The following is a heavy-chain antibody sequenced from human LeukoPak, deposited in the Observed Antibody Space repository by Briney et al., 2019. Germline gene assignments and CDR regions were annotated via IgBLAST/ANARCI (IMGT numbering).Heavy chain of an antibody. J-gene: IGHJ4*02. V-gene: IGHV3-7*01. CDR3: ARTYYDDKSAYRHFEY. Sequence: HPGGSLRLSCAASGFTFSSYGMHWVRQAPGKGLEWVANINEDGSEKKYGESVKGRFTISRDNGERSLYLQMNNLRTEDTAVYYCARTYYDDKSAYRHFEYWGQGTLVTASS. D-gene: IGHD3-22*01. CDR1: GFTFSSYG. CDR2: INEDGSEK.